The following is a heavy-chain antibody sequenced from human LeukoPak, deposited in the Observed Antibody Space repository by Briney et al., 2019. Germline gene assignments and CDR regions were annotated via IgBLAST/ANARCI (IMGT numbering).Heavy chain of an antibody. V-gene: IGHV1-18*01. CDR2: ISAYNGAT. Sequence: ASVKVSCKASGGTFSSYGISWVRQAPGQGLEWMGWISAYNGATNYAQKFQGRVTMSTDTSTSTAYMELRSLRSDDTAVYYCARDSSAWYGVLDYWGQGTLVTVSS. CDR1: GGTFSSYG. D-gene: IGHD6-19*01. CDR3: ARDSSAWYGVLDY. J-gene: IGHJ4*02.